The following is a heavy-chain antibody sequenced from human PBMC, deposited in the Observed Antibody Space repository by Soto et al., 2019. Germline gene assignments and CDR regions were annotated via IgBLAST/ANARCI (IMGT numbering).Heavy chain of an antibody. D-gene: IGHD6-19*01. V-gene: IGHV3-30*09. CDR1: EFTFNNYA. J-gene: IGHJ4*02. Sequence: GGSLRLSCAASEFTFNNYAMHWVRQAPGKGLEWVAVTSYDEKNKYYTDSVKGRFAISRDNSKNTLYLQMNNLRTEDTAVYYCARAYSSGWSLPFDYWGQGTLVTVSS. CDR2: TSYDEKNK. CDR3: ARAYSSGWSLPFDY.